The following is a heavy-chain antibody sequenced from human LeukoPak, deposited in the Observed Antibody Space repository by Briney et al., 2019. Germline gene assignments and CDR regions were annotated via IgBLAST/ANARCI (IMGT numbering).Heavy chain of an antibody. Sequence: GRGLRVSCVASGFTFSSFAIRSVRPAPGKGLEWVAVISDDGSNTYYAYSVKGRFTISRDNSKNTVYLPMNSLRAEDTAVYYCAKDQRRSTWNYGVALDFWGQGTMVFVSS. CDR1: GFTFSSFA. J-gene: IGHJ3*01. CDR2: ISDDGSNT. D-gene: IGHD1-7*01. V-gene: IGHV3-30*01. CDR3: AKDQRRSTWNYGVALDF.